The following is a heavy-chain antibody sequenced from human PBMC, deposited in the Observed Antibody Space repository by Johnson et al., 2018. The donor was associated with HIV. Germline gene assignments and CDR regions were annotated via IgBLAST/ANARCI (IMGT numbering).Heavy chain of an antibody. J-gene: IGHJ3*02. Sequence: QVQLVESGGGVVQPGGSLRLSCAASGFTFSDYYMSWIRQAPGKGLEWVSNISSSGSTIYYADSVKGRFTISRDNAKNSLYLQMNSLRVDDTAVYYCARDESGYDEGFDAFDIWDQGTMVTVSS. CDR2: ISSSGSTI. V-gene: IGHV3-11*04. CDR1: GFTFSDYY. D-gene: IGHD5-12*01. CDR3: ARDESGYDEGFDAFDI.